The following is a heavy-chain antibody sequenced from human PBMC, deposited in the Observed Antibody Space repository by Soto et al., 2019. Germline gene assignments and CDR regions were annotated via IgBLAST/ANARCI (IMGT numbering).Heavy chain of an antibody. CDR3: ARNRGSYYAWFDP. D-gene: IGHD1-26*01. CDR1: GGSISSGDYY. J-gene: IGHJ5*02. V-gene: IGHV4-30-4*01. CDR2: IYYSGST. Sequence: QVQLQESGPGLVKPSQTLSLTCTVSGGSISSGDYYWSWIRQPSGKGLEWIGYIYYSGSTYYNPSLKSRVTIAVDTSKNQFSLKLSSVTAADTAVYYCARNRGSYYAWFDPWGQGTLVTVSS.